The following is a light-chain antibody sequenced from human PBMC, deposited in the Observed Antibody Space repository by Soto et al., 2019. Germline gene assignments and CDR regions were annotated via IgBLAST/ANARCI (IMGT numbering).Light chain of an antibody. CDR2: EVT. J-gene: IGLJ1*01. CDR1: SGDIGSYNR. V-gene: IGLV2-14*01. CDR3: SSYTNINTSACV. Sequence: QYAPTPPASMAGSPGLSNTTSCTGTSGDIGSYNRVSWYQQQPGKAPKLIIYEVTDRPSGVSNRFSGSKSGNTASLTISGLQAEDEAEYYCSSYTNINTSACVFGTGTKVTVL.